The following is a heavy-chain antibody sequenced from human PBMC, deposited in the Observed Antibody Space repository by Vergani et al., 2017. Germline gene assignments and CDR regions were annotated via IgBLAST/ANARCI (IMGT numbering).Heavy chain of an antibody. CDR3: VKDAPISVWCGELLPSYYFDY. CDR2: IIPIFGTA. V-gene: IGHV1-69*18. J-gene: IGHJ4*02. D-gene: IGHD3-10*01. CDR1: GGTFSSYA. Sequence: QVQLVQSGAEVKKPGSSVKVSCKASGGTFSSYAISWVRQAPGQGLEWMGRIIPIFGTANYAQKFQGRVTITADESTSTAYMELSSLRAEDTAVYYCVKDAPISVWCGELLPSYYFDYWGQGTLVTVSS.